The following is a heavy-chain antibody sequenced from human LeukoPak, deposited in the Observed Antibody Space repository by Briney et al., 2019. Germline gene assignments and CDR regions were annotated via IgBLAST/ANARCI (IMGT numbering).Heavy chain of an antibody. Sequence: ASVKVSCKASGYTFTDYYMHWVRQAPGQGLEWMGWINPNSGVTNYPQKFQGRVTMTRDTSISTAYMELSRLRSDDTAVYYCARERYSSSHFGYWGQGTLVTVSS. D-gene: IGHD6-13*01. V-gene: IGHV1-2*02. CDR3: ARERYSSSHFGY. CDR1: GYTFTDYY. CDR2: INPNSGVT. J-gene: IGHJ4*02.